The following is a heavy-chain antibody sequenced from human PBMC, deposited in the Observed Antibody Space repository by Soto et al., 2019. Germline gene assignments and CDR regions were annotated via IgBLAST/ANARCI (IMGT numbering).Heavy chain of an antibody. D-gene: IGHD1-1*01. Sequence: SETLSLTCSVSGGSISTVCHYWTWIRQPPGKGLEWIGSIYHTGSTYYSKSLRSRLTMSVDTSKSQFSLRLSSVTAAEKAVYYCARATGTMRSRNCDYWGQGSLVTVSP. CDR3: ARATGTMRSRNCDY. CDR2: IYHTGST. CDR1: GGSISTVCHY. V-gene: IGHV4-31*03. J-gene: IGHJ4*02.